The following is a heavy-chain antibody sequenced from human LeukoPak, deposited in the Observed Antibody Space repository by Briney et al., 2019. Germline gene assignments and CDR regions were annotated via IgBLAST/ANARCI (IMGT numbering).Heavy chain of an antibody. CDR3: ARGIKGGSYYFDY. CDR2: IYTSGST. Sequence: SQTLSLTCTVSGGSISSGSYYWSWIRQLAGKGLEWIGHIYTSGSTSYNPSLKSRVTLSVETSKNQFSLRLSSVTAADTAVYYCARGIKGGSYYFDYWGQGTLVSVSS. D-gene: IGHD1-26*01. J-gene: IGHJ4*02. V-gene: IGHV4-61*09. CDR1: GGSISSGSYY.